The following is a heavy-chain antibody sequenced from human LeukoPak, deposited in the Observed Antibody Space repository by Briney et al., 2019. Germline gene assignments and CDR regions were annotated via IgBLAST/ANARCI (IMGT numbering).Heavy chain of an antibody. CDR3: ARDSPLGTYGSGSYLDY. Sequence: PGGSLRLSCAASGFTFSSYGMHWVRQAPGKGLEWVAVIWYDGSNKYYADSVKGRFTISRDNSKNTLYLQMNSLRAEDTAAYYCARDSPLGTYGSGSYLDYWGQGTLVTVSS. CDR1: GFTFSSYG. CDR2: IWYDGSNK. V-gene: IGHV3-33*01. D-gene: IGHD3-10*01. J-gene: IGHJ4*02.